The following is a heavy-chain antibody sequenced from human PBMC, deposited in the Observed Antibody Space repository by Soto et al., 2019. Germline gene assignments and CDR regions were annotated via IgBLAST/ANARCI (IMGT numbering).Heavy chain of an antibody. CDR3: ARALGGTNPNWFEP. V-gene: IGHV3-33*01. D-gene: IGHD6-19*01. CDR1: GFTFSSYG. J-gene: IGHJ5*02. CDR2: IWYDGSNK. Sequence: VGSLRLSCAASGFTFSSYGMHWVRQAPGKGLEWVAVIWYDGSNKYYADSVKGRFTISRDNSKNTLYLQMNSLRAEDTAVYYCARALGGTNPNWFEPWGQGTLVTVSS.